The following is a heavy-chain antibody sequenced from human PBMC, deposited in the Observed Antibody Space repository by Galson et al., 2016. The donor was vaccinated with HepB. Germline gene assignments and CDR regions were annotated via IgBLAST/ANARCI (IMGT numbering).Heavy chain of an antibody. CDR3: AKDFFTAGTPIFDY. J-gene: IGHJ4*02. CDR1: GFTFHDYT. V-gene: IGHV3-9*01. CDR2: ISWNGGGI. D-gene: IGHD6-19*01. Sequence: SLRLSCAASGFTFHDYTMHWVRQAPGKGLEWVSSISWNGGGIYYADSVKGRFTISRDNAQNSLYLQMNSLRDADTALYYCAKDFFTAGTPIFDYWGQGTLVTVSS.